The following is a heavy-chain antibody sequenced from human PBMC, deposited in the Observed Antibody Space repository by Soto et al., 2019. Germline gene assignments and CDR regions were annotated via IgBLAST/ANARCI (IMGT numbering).Heavy chain of an antibody. CDR1: GFSFDDYA. V-gene: IGHV3-9*01. CDR2: ISWDSGSI. CDR3: AKEGGRSRHYYYYYGMDV. D-gene: IGHD3-16*01. Sequence: EVQLVESGGGLEKPGRSLRLSCAASGFSFDDYAMHWVRQTPGKGPERVSGISWDSGSIGYADSVKGRFTISRDNAKNSLYLQMNSLRAEDTALYYCAKEGGRSRHYYYYYGMDVWGQGTTVTVSS. J-gene: IGHJ6*02.